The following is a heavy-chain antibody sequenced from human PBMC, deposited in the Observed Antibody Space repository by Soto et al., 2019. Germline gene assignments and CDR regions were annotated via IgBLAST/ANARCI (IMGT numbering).Heavy chain of an antibody. J-gene: IGHJ6*02. Sequence: QVQLVQSGAEVKKPGSSVKVSCKASGGTFSSYTISWVRQAPGQGLEWMGRIIPILGIANYAQKFQGRVTITADKSTSTAYMELSSLRSEDTAVYYCARGWWELPSNYYYGMDVWGQGTTVTVSS. V-gene: IGHV1-69*02. CDR1: GGTFSSYT. CDR3: ARGWWELPSNYYYGMDV. CDR2: IIPILGIA. D-gene: IGHD1-26*01.